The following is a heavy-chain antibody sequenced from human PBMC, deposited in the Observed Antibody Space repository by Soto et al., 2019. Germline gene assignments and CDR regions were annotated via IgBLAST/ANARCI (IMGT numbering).Heavy chain of an antibody. CDR1: GYTFTDCY. D-gene: IGHD1-1*01. Sequence: QEQLVQSGTEVKKPGASVTVSCKSSGYTFTDCYLHWLRQAPGQGRERVGCINPKTGDTKSSQKFQARVTMSRDTSVSTAYIDLTSLTSDDTSMYYCAPGTNGTTGWYHPWGQGTRVTVSS. CDR3: APGTNGTTGWYHP. V-gene: IGHV1-2*02. J-gene: IGHJ5*02. CDR2: INPKTGDT.